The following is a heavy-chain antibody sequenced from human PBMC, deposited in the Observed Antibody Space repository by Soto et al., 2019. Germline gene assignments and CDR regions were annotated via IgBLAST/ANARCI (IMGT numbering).Heavy chain of an antibody. CDR3: AGVSTMGYCSSTSCYLHHYYYYGMDV. CDR1: GGTFSSYA. J-gene: IGHJ6*02. V-gene: IGHV1-69*13. Sequence: SVKVSCKASGGTFSSYAISWVRQAPGQGLEWMGGIIPIFGTANYAQKFQGRVAITADESTSTAYMELSSLRSEDTAVYYCAGVSTMGYCSSTSCYLHHYYYYGMDVWGQGTTVTVSS. CDR2: IIPIFGTA. D-gene: IGHD2-2*01.